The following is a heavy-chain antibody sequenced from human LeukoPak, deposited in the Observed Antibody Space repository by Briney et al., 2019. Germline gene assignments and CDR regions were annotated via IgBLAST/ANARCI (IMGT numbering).Heavy chain of an antibody. CDR2: INHSGST. CDR1: GGSISSSSYY. D-gene: IGHD1-7*01. V-gene: IGHV4-39*07. Sequence: KASETLSLTCTVSGGSISSSSYYWGWLRQPPGKGLEWIVEINHSGSTNYNPSLKIRVTIAVYTSKNQFSLKLSSVTAADTAVYFCARGSSGGVELYWFDPWGQGTLVTVSS. J-gene: IGHJ5*02. CDR3: ARGSSGGVELYWFDP.